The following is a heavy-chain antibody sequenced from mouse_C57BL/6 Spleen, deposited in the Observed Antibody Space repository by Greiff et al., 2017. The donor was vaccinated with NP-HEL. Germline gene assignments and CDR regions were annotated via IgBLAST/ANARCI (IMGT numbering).Heavy chain of an antibody. Sequence: EVQLQQSGPELVKPGASVKISCKASGYTFTDYYMNWVKQSHGKSLEWIGDINPNNGGTSYNQKFKGKATLTVDKSSSTAYMELRSLTSEDSAVYYCARVAQAYFDYWGQGTTLTVSS. CDR1: GYTFTDYY. V-gene: IGHV1-26*01. CDR3: ARVAQAYFDY. D-gene: IGHD3-2*02. CDR2: INPNNGGT. J-gene: IGHJ2*01.